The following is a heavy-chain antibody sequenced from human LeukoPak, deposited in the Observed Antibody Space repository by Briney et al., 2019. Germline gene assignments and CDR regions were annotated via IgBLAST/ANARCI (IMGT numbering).Heavy chain of an antibody. J-gene: IGHJ4*02. CDR1: GFTFSSYE. CDR3: ARENYYGSGSYPFDY. V-gene: IGHV3-48*03. D-gene: IGHD3-10*01. Sequence: GGSLRLSCAAPGFTFSSYEMNWVRQAPGKGLEWISYISSSGSNKYYADSVKGRFTISRDNAKNSLYLQMDSLRAEDTAVYYCARENYYGSGSYPFDYWGQGTLVIVSS. CDR2: ISSSGSNK.